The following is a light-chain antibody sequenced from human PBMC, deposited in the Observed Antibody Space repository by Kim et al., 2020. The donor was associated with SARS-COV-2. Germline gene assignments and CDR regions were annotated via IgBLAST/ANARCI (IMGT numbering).Light chain of an antibody. V-gene: IGKV3-20*01. CDR1: PSVSSSY. J-gene: IGKJ4*01. CDR3: QQDGNSPLT. CDR2: GAS. Sequence: EIVLTQSPGTLSLSPGERAILSCRASPSVSSSYLAWYQQKPGQAPRLLIYGASSRATGIPDRFSGSGSGTDFTLTISRLEPEDFGVYYCQQDGNSPLTFGGGTKVDIK.